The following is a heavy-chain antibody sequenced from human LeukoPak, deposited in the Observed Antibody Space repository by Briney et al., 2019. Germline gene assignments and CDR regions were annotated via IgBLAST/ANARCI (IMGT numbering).Heavy chain of an antibody. CDR3: ARAIRGSAVDTGDR. V-gene: IGHV3-7*01. CDR2: IKNDGSEE. D-gene: IGHD3-10*01. J-gene: IGHJ4*02. Sequence: GGSLRLSCAASGFTFSSYAMYWVRQAPGKGLEGVANIKNDGSEEYYVDSVKGRFTISRDNARNSLFLQMNSLTVEDTAVYYCARAIRGSAVDTGDRWGQGTLVTVSS. CDR1: GFTFSSYA.